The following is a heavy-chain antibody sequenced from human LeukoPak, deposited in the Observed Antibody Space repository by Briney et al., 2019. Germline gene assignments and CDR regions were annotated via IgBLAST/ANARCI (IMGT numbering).Heavy chain of an antibody. CDR2: IYSGGST. Sequence: GSLRLSCAASGFTVSSNYMSWVRQAPGKGLEWVSVIYSGGSTYYADSVKGRFTISRDNSKNTLYLQMNSLRAEDTAVYYCARGSRDYYDSSGYGVYAFDIWGQGTMVTVSS. V-gene: IGHV3-66*01. CDR3: ARGSRDYYDSSGYGVYAFDI. D-gene: IGHD3-22*01. CDR1: GFTVSSNY. J-gene: IGHJ3*02.